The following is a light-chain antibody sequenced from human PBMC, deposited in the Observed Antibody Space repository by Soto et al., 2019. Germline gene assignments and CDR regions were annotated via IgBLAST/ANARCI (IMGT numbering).Light chain of an antibody. CDR3: CSYAGIRTYV. CDR2: EGT. Sequence: QSALTQPASVSGSPGQSITISCTGTSSDVGIYNLVSWYQQHPGKAPKLLIYEGTKRPSGVSNRFSGSKSGNTASLTISGLRAEDEADYYCCSYAGIRTYVFGTGTKLTVL. V-gene: IGLV2-23*01. J-gene: IGLJ1*01. CDR1: SSDVGIYNL.